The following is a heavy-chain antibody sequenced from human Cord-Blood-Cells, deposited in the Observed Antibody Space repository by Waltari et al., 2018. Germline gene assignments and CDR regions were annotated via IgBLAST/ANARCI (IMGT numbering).Heavy chain of an antibody. V-gene: IGHV1-69*01. CDR3: ARDEWELHSSFGY. J-gene: IGHJ4*02. CDR2: ICPIFGTA. D-gene: IGHD1-26*01. Sequence: QVQLVQSGAEVKKPGSSVKVSCKASGGTFSSYAISWVPQAQGQGLEWMGGICPIFGTANYAQKFQCRVTITADEPTSTAYMELSSLRSEDTAVYYCARDEWELHSSFGYWGQGTLFTVSS. CDR1: GGTFSSYA.